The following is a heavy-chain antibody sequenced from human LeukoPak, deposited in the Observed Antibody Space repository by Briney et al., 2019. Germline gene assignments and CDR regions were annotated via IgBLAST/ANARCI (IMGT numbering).Heavy chain of an antibody. V-gene: IGHV3-21*01. D-gene: IGHD1-26*01. CDR1: GFTFSSYA. CDR2: ISSSSTYI. Sequence: TGGSLRLSCAASGFTFSSYAMSWVRQAPGKGLEWVSAISSSSTYIYYTDSVKGRFTISRDNAKNSLFLQMNSLRAEDTAVYYCARVGGGVGVTLDYWGQGTLVTVSS. J-gene: IGHJ4*02. CDR3: ARVGGGVGVTLDY.